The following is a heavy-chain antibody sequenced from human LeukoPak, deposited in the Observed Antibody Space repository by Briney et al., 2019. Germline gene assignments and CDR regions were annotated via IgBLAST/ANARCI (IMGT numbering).Heavy chain of an antibody. D-gene: IGHD4-23*01. Sequence: PGGSLRLSCAASGFTFSSHWMHWVRQAPGKGLVWVSRINSDGSTTTYADSVKGRFTISRDNSKNTLYLQMNSLSTEDTAVYYCARGYGGQDYFDYWGQGTLVTVSS. CDR1: GFTFSSHW. V-gene: IGHV3-74*01. J-gene: IGHJ4*02. CDR3: ARGYGGQDYFDY. CDR2: INSDGSTT.